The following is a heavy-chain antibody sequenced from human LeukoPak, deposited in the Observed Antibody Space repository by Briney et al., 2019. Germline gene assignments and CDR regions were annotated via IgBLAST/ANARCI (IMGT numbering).Heavy chain of an antibody. CDR1: GFTFSDHY. CDR2: IRKKTNSYTT. J-gene: IGHJ4*02. D-gene: IGHD6-6*01. Sequence: GGSLRLSCAASGFTFSDHYMDWVRQAPGKGLEWVARIRKKTNSYTTEYPASVKGRFTISRDDSRNSLYLQMNSLKTEDTAVYYCARVYTSSSRTFDYWGQGTLVTVSS. V-gene: IGHV3-72*01. CDR3: ARVYTSSSRTFDY.